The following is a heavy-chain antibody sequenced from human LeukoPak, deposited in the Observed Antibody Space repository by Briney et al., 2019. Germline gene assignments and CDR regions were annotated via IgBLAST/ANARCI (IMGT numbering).Heavy chain of an antibody. CDR1: EFSVGSNY. J-gene: IGHJ3*02. Sequence: GGSLRLSCAAPEFSVGSNYMTWVRQAPGKGLEWVSLIYSGGSTYYADSVKGRFTISRDNSKNTLYLQMNSLRAEDTAVYYCARDLSVMRTFDIWGQGTMVTVSS. D-gene: IGHD5/OR15-5a*01. V-gene: IGHV3-66*01. CDR2: IYSGGST. CDR3: ARDLSVMRTFDI.